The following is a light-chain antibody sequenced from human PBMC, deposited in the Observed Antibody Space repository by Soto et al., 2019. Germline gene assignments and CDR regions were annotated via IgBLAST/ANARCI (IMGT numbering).Light chain of an antibody. CDR1: QGIRTD. J-gene: IGKJ1*01. CDR2: AAS. V-gene: IGKV1-6*01. Sequence: AIQMTQSPSSLSASVGDSVTITCRASQGIRTDLGWYQQKPGKAPNLLIYAASNLESGVPSRFSGSGSGTDFTLTISSLQPEDFATYYCLQDYNYPRTFGQGTKVEIK. CDR3: LQDYNYPRT.